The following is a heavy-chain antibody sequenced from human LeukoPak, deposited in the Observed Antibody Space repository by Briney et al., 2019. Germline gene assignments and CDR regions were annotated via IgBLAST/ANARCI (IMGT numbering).Heavy chain of an antibody. J-gene: IGHJ5*02. CDR1: GGSFSGYY. CDR3: ARAGGSGIDPYNWFDP. Sequence: KISETLSLTCAVYGGSFSGYYWSWIRQPPGKGLEWIGEINHSGSTNYNPSLKSRVTISVDTSKNQFSLKLSSVTAADTAVYYCARAGGSGIDPYNWFDPWGQGTLVTVSS. V-gene: IGHV4-34*01. D-gene: IGHD3-10*01. CDR2: INHSGST.